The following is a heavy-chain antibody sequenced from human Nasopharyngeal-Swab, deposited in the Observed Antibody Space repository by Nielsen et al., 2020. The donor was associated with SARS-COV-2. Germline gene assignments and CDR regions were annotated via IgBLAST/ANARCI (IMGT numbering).Heavy chain of an antibody. Sequence: SCAASGFTFSTYWMHWVRQAPGKGLVWVSRIKNDGTTTRYADPVQGRFTISRDNAKKTLYLQMNSLRVEDTTVYYCARETGEGGSYYSDYWGQGTLVTVSS. J-gene: IGHJ4*02. CDR1: GFTFSTYW. D-gene: IGHD1-14*01. V-gene: IGHV3-74*01. CDR2: IKNDGTTT. CDR3: ARETGEGGSYYSDY.